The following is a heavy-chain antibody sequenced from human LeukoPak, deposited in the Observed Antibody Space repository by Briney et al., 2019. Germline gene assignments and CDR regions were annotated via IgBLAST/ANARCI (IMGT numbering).Heavy chain of an antibody. CDR2: IYHSGST. D-gene: IGHD2-8*01. Sequence: SETLSLTCTVSGGSISSGGYYWSWLRQPPGRGLEWIGYIYHSGSTYYNPSLKSRVTISVDRSKNQFSLKLSSVTAAATAVYYCARGKTYGILLDAFDIWGQGTMVTVSS. CDR1: GGSISSGGYY. CDR3: ARGKTYGILLDAFDI. V-gene: IGHV4-30-2*01. J-gene: IGHJ3*02.